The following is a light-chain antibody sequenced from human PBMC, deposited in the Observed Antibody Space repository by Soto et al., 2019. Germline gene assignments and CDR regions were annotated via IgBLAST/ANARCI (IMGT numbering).Light chain of an antibody. CDR3: QQYNSYWET. CDR1: QSISSW. CDR2: KAS. J-gene: IGKJ1*01. V-gene: IGKV1-5*03. Sequence: DIQMTQSPSTLSASVGDRVTITCRASQSISSWLAWYQQKPGKAPKLLIYKASSLESGVPSRFRGSGSGTEFTLTISSLQPDDFATYYCQQYNSYWETFGQGTKVEIK.